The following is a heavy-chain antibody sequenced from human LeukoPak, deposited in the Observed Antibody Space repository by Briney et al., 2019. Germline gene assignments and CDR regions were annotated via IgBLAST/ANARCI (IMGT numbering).Heavy chain of an antibody. V-gene: IGHV3-23*01. CDR1: GFTFTNYA. Sequence: GGSLRLSCTASGFTFTNYAVNWVRQVPGKGLEWVSAVSAGGDNTYYADFMKGRFTISRDNSNNTLFLQMNSLRAEDTAIYYCAKDSQYDFVWGSYHYTGYYYMDVWGKGTTVTVSS. CDR3: AKDSQYDFVWGSYHYTGYYYMDV. J-gene: IGHJ6*03. CDR2: VSAGGDNT. D-gene: IGHD3-16*02.